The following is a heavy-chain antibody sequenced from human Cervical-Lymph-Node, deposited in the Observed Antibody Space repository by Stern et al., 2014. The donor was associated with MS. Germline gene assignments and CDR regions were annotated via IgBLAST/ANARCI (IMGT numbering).Heavy chain of an antibody. CDR2: ISAYNGNT. CDR3: ATFISAAGTFNH. J-gene: IGHJ4*02. V-gene: IGHV1-18*01. Sequence: VQLVQSGGEVKKPGASMKVSCKASGYNTTSYGFTWVRQAPGQGLEWMGWISAYNGNTNYAQKFQGRVTMTTDTSTSTAYMEVRSLRSDDTAVYYCATFISAAGTFNHWGQGTLVTVSS. D-gene: IGHD6-13*01. CDR1: GYNTTSYG.